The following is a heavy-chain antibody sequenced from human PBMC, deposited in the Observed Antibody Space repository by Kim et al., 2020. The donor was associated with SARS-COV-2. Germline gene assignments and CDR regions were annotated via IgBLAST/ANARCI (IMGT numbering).Heavy chain of an antibody. CDR2: ISYDGSNE. CDR3: AKAPRGDHVGRFDS. D-gene: IGHD2-21*02. V-gene: IGHV3-30*18. J-gene: IGHJ5*01. CDR1: GFSFSSYY. Sequence: GGSLRLSCAASGFSFSSYYMHWVRQSPGKGLEWVAFISYDGSNEYYADSVKGRFTISRDNSKNTLHLQMDSLKTDDTAVYYCAKAPRGDHVGRFDSWGQGTLVTISS.